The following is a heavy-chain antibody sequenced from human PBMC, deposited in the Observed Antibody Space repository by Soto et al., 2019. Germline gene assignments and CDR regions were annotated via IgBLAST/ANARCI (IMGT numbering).Heavy chain of an antibody. CDR3: ARPRGPGAIYNWFDP. CDR1: GGSFSDYY. Sequence: QVQLQQWGAGLLKPSETLSLTCAVYGGSFSDYYWTWIRQPPGKGLEWIGEINHRGSTNYNPSLKRRVTVLIATPKNQSPLTLSSVTAADTAVYFCARPRGPGAIYNWFDPWGQGTLVTVSS. J-gene: IGHJ5*02. V-gene: IGHV4-34*01. CDR2: INHRGST. D-gene: IGHD2-21*01.